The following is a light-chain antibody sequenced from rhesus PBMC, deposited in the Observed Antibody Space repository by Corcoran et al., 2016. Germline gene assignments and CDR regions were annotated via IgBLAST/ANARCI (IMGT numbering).Light chain of an antibody. Sequence: DIQMTQSPSSPSASVGDRVTITCRASENVNNYLHWYQQKPGKAPKLLIYAATTLQSGVPSRFSGSGSGTDYTFTISSLQPEDVATYYCQHSYGTPFTFGPGTKLDIK. CDR1: ENVNNY. CDR3: QHSYGTPFT. J-gene: IGKJ3*01. CDR2: AAT. V-gene: IGKV1-74*01.